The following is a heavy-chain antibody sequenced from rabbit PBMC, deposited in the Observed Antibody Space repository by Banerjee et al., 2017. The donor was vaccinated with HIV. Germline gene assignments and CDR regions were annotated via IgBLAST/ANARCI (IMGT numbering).Heavy chain of an antibody. D-gene: IGHD1-1*01. CDR1: GDSFSSNYW. CDR3: ARHLPSVSGYYFDL. J-gene: IGHJ4*01. CDR2: IYSGSSSA. Sequence: SWEESGGDLVKPGAYMTLTCTAYGDSFSSNYWMCSACQAPGKGLEWIGCIYSGSSSAYYASWVNGRFTISKTSSTTVTLHLPSLTAAVTATYFCARHLPSVSGYYFDLWGQGTLVTVS. V-gene: IGHV1S40*01.